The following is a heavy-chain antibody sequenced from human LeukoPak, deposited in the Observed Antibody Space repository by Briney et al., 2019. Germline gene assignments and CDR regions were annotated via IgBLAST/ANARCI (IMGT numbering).Heavy chain of an antibody. CDR3: ASFSGGSWRVDY. V-gene: IGHV1-2*06. Sequence: ASVKVSCKASGYTFTGYYMHWVRQAPGQGLERMGRINPNSGGTNYAQKFQGRVTMTRDTSISTAYMELSRLRSDDTAVYYCASFSGGSWRVDYWGQGTLVTVSS. CDR1: GYTFTGYY. CDR2: INPNSGGT. J-gene: IGHJ4*02. D-gene: IGHD2-15*01.